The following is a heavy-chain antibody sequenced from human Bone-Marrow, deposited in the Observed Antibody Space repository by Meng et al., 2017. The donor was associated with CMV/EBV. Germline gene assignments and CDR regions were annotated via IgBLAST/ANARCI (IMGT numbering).Heavy chain of an antibody. CDR2: IYYSGST. D-gene: IGHD6-13*01. V-gene: IGHV4-39*07. J-gene: IGHJ4*02. CDR3: AEIAAAGTIDY. Sequence: SETLSLTCTVSGGSISSSSYYWGWIRQPPGKGLEWIGSIYYSGSTYYNPSLKSRVTISVDTSKNQFSLKLSSVTAADTAVYYCAEIAAAGTIDYWDQGTLVTVSS. CDR1: GGSISSSSYY.